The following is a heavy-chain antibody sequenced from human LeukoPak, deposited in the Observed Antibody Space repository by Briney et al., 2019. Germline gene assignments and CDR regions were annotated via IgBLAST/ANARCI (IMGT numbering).Heavy chain of an antibody. CDR3: ARNSLVDIVATFDY. CDR1: GFTFSSYS. Sequence: GGSLRLSCAASGFTFSSYSMTWVRQAPGKGLEWVSSISSSSSYIYYADSVKGRFTISRDNAKNSLYLQMNSLRAEDTAVYYCARNSLVDIVATFDYWGQGTPVTVSS. V-gene: IGHV3-21*01. J-gene: IGHJ4*02. CDR2: ISSSSSYI. D-gene: IGHD5-12*01.